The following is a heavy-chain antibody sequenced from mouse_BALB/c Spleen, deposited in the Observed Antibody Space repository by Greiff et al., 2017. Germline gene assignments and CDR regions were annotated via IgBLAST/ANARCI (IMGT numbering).Heavy chain of an antibody. CDR1: GYSFTSYY. D-gene: IGHD2-1*01. Sequence: VQLQQSGPELMKPGASVKISCKASGYSFTSYYMHWVKQSHGKSLEWIGYIDPFNGGTSYNQKFKGKATLTVDKSSSTAYMHLSSLTSEDSAVYYCARSTPYFDYWGQGTTLTVSS. CDR2: IDPFNGGT. CDR3: ARSTPYFDY. J-gene: IGHJ2*01. V-gene: IGHV1S135*01.